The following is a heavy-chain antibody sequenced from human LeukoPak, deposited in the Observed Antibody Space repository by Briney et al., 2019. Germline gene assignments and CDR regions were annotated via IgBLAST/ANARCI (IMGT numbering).Heavy chain of an antibody. V-gene: IGHV3-53*01. CDR1: GFIVSGDF. CDR2: IYSDGST. Sequence: GGSLRLSCAASGFIVSGDFMSWVRRAPGKGLEWVSVIYSDGSTYYADSVKGRFTISRDNSKNTLDLQMTGLRAEDTAVYYCARERGRGRDSPWFDYWGQGTLVTVSS. D-gene: IGHD1-26*01. J-gene: IGHJ4*02. CDR3: ARERGRGRDSPWFDY.